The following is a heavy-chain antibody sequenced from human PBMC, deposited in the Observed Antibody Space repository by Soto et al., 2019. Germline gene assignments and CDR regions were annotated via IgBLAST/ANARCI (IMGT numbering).Heavy chain of an antibody. V-gene: IGHV3-74*01. CDR2: IGPDGSNI. Sequence: GGSLRLSCAGSGFIFSRPWMHWVRQAPGKGLVGVSHIGPDGSNIWEADSVQGRFTISRDNARNRLYLQMNSLRDEDTAIYYCVRDNNWSFDYWGQGILVTVSS. CDR3: VRDNNWSFDY. J-gene: IGHJ4*02. D-gene: IGHD1-1*01. CDR1: GFIFSRPW.